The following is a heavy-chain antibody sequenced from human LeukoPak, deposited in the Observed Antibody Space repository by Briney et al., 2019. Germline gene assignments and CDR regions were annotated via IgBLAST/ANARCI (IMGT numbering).Heavy chain of an antibody. V-gene: IGHV4-30-2*01. J-gene: IGHJ6*04. CDR3: ARASYSGYPPYYYGLDV. D-gene: IGHD5-12*01. Sequence: SQTLSLTCAVSSGSISSAAYSWSWIRQPPGKGLEWIGYIYHNGTTYYNPSLKSRVTISVDMSKNQFSLWLKSVTAADTAVYYCARASYSGYPPYYYGLDVWGKGTTVTVSS. CDR1: SGSISSAAYS. CDR2: IYHNGTT.